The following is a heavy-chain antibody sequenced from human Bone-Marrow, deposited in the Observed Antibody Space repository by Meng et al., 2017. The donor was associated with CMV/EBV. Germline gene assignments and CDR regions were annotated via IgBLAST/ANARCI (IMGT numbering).Heavy chain of an antibody. CDR3: ARGGGFNVDTAMVFTNWFDP. D-gene: IGHD5-18*01. V-gene: IGHV1-8*03. J-gene: IGHJ5*02. CDR2: MNPNSGNT. Sequence: SVKVSCKASGYTFTSYDINWVRQATGQGLEWMGWMNPNSGNTGYAQKFQGRVTITRNTSISTAYMELSSLRSEDTAVYYCARGGGFNVDTAMVFTNWFDPWGQGTLVTVSS. CDR1: GYTFTSYD.